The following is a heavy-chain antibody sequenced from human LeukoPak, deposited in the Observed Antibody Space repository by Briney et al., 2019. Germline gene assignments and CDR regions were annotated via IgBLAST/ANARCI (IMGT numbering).Heavy chain of an antibody. CDR3: AKTTHTWTPYA. J-gene: IGHJ5*02. V-gene: IGHV3-23*01. CDR1: GFTLSSYA. CDR2: ISNSGGSI. Sequence: GGSLRLSCAASGFTLSSYAMSWVRQAPGKGLEWVSSISNSGGSIYYADSVKGRFTISRDNSKNTLYLQMNSLRAEDTAVYYCAKTTHTWTPYAWGQGTLVTVSS. D-gene: IGHD1-1*01.